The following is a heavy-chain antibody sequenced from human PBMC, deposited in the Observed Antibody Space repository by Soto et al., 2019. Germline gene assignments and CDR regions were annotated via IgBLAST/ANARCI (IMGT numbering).Heavy chain of an antibody. Sequence: EVQLVESGGGLVQPGGSLKLSCAASGFTFSGSAMHWVRQASGKGLEWVGRIRSKANSYATAYAASVKGRYTISRDDSKNTAYLQMNSLINEDTAVYYCTRRGDTVMPCYYYLGMDVWGQGTTVTVS. J-gene: IGHJ6*02. V-gene: IGHV3-73*01. D-gene: IGHD5-18*01. CDR1: GFTFSGSA. CDR3: TRRGDTVMPCYYYLGMDV. CDR2: IRSKANSYAT.